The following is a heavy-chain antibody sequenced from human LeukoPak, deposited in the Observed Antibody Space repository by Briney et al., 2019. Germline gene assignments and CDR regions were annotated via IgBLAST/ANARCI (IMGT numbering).Heavy chain of an antibody. Sequence: SVKVSCKASGGTFSSYAISWVRQAPGQGLEWMGGIIPMFGTAKYAQKFQGRVTITADESTSTAYMELSSLRSEDTSAVYYCARDRGLRYCSGGSCYGGYFDYWGQGTLVTVSS. CDR3: ARDRGLRYCSGGSCYGGYFDY. CDR2: IIPMFGTA. D-gene: IGHD2-15*01. V-gene: IGHV1-69*01. J-gene: IGHJ4*02. CDR1: GGTFSSYA.